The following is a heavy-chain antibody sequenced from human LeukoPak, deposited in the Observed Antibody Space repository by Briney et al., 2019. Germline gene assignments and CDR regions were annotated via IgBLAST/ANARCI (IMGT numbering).Heavy chain of an antibody. CDR3: ARESPDYGDSPLDY. J-gene: IGHJ4*02. V-gene: IGHV3-21*01. D-gene: IGHD4-17*01. CDR2: ISSSSSYI. CDR1: GFTFSSYS. Sequence: GGSLRLSCAASGFTFSSYSMNWVRQAPGKGLEWVSSISSSSSYIYYAVSVKGRFTISRDNAKNSLYLQMNSLRAEDTAVYYCARESPDYGDSPLDYWGQGTLVTVSS.